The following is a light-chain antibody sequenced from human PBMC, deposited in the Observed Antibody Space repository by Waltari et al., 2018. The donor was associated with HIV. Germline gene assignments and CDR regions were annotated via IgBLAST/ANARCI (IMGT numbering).Light chain of an antibody. J-gene: IGKJ1*01. CDR1: QGIRSA. CDR3: LQFNSYPWT. V-gene: IGKV1-13*02. CDR2: DAS. Sequence: AIQLTQSPSSLSASVRDRVTITCRASQGIRSALAWYQQKPGKAPNLLIYDASTLESGVPSRFSGSGSGTDFTLTSSSLQPEDFATYYCLQFNSYPWTFGQGTKVVI.